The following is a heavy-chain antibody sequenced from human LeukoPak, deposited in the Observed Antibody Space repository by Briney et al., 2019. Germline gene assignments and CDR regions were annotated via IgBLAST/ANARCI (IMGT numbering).Heavy chain of an antibody. CDR2: INPNSGGT. D-gene: IGHD3-3*01. V-gene: IGHV1-2*02. CDR3: ARDYDFWSSNDAFDI. Sequence: ASVKVSCKASGYTFTGYYMHWVRQAPGQGLEWMGWINPNSGGTNYAQKFQGRVTMTRDTSISTAYMELSRLRSDDTAVYYCARDYDFWSSNDAFDIWGQGTVVTVSS. J-gene: IGHJ3*02. CDR1: GYTFTGYY.